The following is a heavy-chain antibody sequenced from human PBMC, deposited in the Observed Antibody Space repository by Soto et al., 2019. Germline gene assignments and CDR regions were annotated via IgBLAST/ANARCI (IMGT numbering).Heavy chain of an antibody. CDR3: ARARYDSSGSVWFDP. D-gene: IGHD3-22*01. Sequence: ASETLSLTCTVSGGSISSYYWSWIRQPPGKGLEWIGYIYYSGSTNYNPSLKSRVTISVDTSKNQFSLKLSSVTAADTAVYYCARARYDSSGSVWFDPWGQGTLVTVS. V-gene: IGHV4-59*01. CDR2: IYYSGST. CDR1: GGSISSYY. J-gene: IGHJ5*02.